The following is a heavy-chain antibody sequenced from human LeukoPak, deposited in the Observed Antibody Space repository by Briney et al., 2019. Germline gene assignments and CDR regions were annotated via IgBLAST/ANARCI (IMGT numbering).Heavy chain of an antibody. Sequence: GGSLRLSCAASGFSFRNAWMSWVRHAPGKGLEWVGRIKSKTDGGTTDYAAPVKGRFTISRDDSKNTLYLQMNSLRDGDTAVYYCAREGIVGATRVTDSWGQGTLVTVSS. J-gene: IGHJ4*02. D-gene: IGHD1-26*01. CDR3: AREGIVGATRVTDS. CDR2: IKSKTDGGTT. CDR1: GFSFRNAW. V-gene: IGHV3-15*01.